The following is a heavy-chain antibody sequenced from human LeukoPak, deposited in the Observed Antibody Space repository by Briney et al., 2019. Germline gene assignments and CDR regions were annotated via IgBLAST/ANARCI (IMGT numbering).Heavy chain of an antibody. CDR3: ARDLTTVTTK. CDR1: GFTFSSYS. D-gene: IGHD4-17*01. V-gene: IGHV3-21*01. J-gene: IGHJ4*02. Sequence: SGGSLRLSCAASGFTFSSYSMNWVRQAPGKGLEWVSSISSSSSYIYYADSVKGRSTISRDNAKNSLYLQMNSLRAEDTAVYYCARDLTTVTTKWGQGTLVTVSS. CDR2: ISSSSSYI.